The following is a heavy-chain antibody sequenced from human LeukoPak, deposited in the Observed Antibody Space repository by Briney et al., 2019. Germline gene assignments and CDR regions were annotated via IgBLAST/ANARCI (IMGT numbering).Heavy chain of an antibody. CDR1: GFTFSSYW. V-gene: IGHV3-48*04. J-gene: IGHJ5*02. Sequence: PGGSLRLSCAAPGFTFSSYWMSWGRQAPGEGLGWVSYISSSGSAIYYADSVRGRCTISRDNAKSSLYLQMNSLRAEDTAVYYCARDSSGYFPWFDPWGQGPLVTVSS. CDR3: ARDSSGYFPWFDP. D-gene: IGHD3-22*01. CDR2: ISSSGSAI.